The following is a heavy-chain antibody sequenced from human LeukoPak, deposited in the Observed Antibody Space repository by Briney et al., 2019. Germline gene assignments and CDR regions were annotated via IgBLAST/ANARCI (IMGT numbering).Heavy chain of an antibody. CDR1: GFAFSYHG. CDR2: ISHDGSNI. D-gene: IGHD2-15*01. Sequence: GGSLRLSCAASGFAFSYHGMHWVRHAPGKGLEWVAVISHDGSNIHYGDSVKGRFTISRDNSKNTVYLQMNSLRAEDTAIYYCAKDPYRVVVATGNYLDPWGQGTLVTVSS. CDR3: AKDPYRVVVATGNYLDP. J-gene: IGHJ5*02. V-gene: IGHV3-30*18.